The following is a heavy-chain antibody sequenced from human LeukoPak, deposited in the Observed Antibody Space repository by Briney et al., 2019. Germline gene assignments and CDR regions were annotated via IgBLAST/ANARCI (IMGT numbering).Heavy chain of an antibody. CDR3: ARGEQRLVLV. CDR1: GGTFSSYA. Sequence: ASVKVSCKASGGTFSSYAISWVRQAPGQGLEWMGGIIPIFGTANYAQKFQGRVTITADESTSTANMEPSSLRSEDTAVYYCARGEQRLVLVWGQGTLVTVSS. J-gene: IGHJ4*02. V-gene: IGHV1-69*01. CDR2: IIPIFGTA. D-gene: IGHD6-19*01.